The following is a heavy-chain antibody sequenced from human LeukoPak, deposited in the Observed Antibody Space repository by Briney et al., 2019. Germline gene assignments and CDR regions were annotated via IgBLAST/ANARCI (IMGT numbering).Heavy chain of an antibody. J-gene: IGHJ4*02. V-gene: IGHV4-30-2*01. CDR2: IYHSGST. CDR1: GGSISSGGYS. D-gene: IGHD3-9*01. CDR3: ARGVGYDILTGYRLERRYYFDY. Sequence: SQTLSLTCAVSGGSISSGGYSRSWIRQPPGKGLEWIGYIYHSGSTYYNPSLKSRVTISVDRSKNQFSLKLSSVTAADTAVYYCARGVGYDILTGYRLERRYYFDYWGQGTLVTVSS.